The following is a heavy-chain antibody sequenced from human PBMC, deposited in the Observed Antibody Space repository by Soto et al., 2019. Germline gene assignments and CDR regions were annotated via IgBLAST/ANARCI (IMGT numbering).Heavy chain of an antibody. CDR2: ISSYNGNT. CDR3: SRGRARTESSGRYPLFDY. J-gene: IGHJ4*02. CDR1: GYTFTSYG. Sequence: QVQLVHSGAEVKKPGSSVKVSCKASGYTFTSYGISWVRKAPGQGLECMGWISSYNGNTNYAQKLQGRVTMTTDASTITAYMEIRSLRSDDTAVYYCSRGRARTESSGRYPLFDYWCQGTLVTVSS. D-gene: IGHD1-26*01. V-gene: IGHV1-18*01.